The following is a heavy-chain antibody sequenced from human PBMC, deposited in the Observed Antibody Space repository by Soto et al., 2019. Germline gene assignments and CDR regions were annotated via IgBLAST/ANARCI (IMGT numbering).Heavy chain of an antibody. Sequence: QVQLQESGPGLVKPSETLSLTCTVSGGSISSYYWSWIRQPPGKGLEWIGYIYYSGSTNYNPSLKSRVTISVDTSKNQFSLKLGSVTAADTAVYYCARGRRGRAGYNVDGFDYWGQGTLVTVSS. CDR2: IYYSGST. CDR1: GGSISSYY. CDR3: ARGRRGRAGYNVDGFDY. V-gene: IGHV4-59*01. D-gene: IGHD5-12*01. J-gene: IGHJ4*02.